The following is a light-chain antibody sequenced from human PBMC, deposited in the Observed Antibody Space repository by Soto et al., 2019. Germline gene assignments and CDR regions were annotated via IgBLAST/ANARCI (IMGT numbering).Light chain of an antibody. V-gene: IGKV1-9*01. CDR1: QGISSY. CDR3: QQLNSYPQLT. Sequence: IQLTQSPSSLSASVGDRVTITCRASQGISSYLAWYQQKPGKAPKLLIYAASTLQSGVPSRSSGSGSGTDFTLTISSLQPEDFATYYCQQLNSYPQLTFGGGTKVEIK. CDR2: AAS. J-gene: IGKJ4*01.